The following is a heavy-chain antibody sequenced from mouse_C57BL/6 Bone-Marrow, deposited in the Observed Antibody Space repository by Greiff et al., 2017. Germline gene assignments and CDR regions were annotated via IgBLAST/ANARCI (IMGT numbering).Heavy chain of an antibody. CDR2: IDPSDSYT. CDR1: GYTFTSYW. Sequence: QVQLKQPGAELVRPGTSVKLSCKASGYTFTSYWMHWVKQRPGQGLEWIGVIDPSDSYTNYNQKFKGKATLTVDTSSSTAYMQLSSLTSEDSAVYYCARGLPFAYWGQGTLVTVSA. J-gene: IGHJ3*01. D-gene: IGHD2-2*01. CDR3: ARGLPFAY. V-gene: IGHV1-59*01.